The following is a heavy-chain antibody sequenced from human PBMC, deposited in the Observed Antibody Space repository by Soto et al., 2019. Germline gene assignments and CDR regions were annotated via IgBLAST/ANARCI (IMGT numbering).Heavy chain of an antibody. CDR2: IHSSGAT. CDR3: ARGPGYIDGWRTFDF. V-gene: IGHV4-4*08. Sequence: SETLSLTCAVSGGSINSYFWHLIRQPPGKGLEYLWYIHSSGATKYNASLKSRATISLDASKNQFSLTLNSVTAADTAVYFCARGPGYIDGWRTFDFWGRGILVTVSS. J-gene: IGHJ4*02. D-gene: IGHD6-19*01. CDR1: GGSINSYF.